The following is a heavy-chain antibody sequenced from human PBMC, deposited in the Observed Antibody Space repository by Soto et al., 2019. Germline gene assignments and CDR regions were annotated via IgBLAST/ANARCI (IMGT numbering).Heavy chain of an antibody. V-gene: IGHV1-3*01. D-gene: IGHD3-9*01. CDR2: INAGNGNT. Sequence: GASVKLSCKDSGYTFTNYAMHWVRQAPKQRLEWMGWINAGNGNTKYPQKFQGRVTITRDTSASTAYMELSSLRSEDTAVYYCARVWRGDDILTGHPPPIPPFDYWGQGTLVTVSS. CDR3: ARVWRGDDILTGHPPPIPPFDY. J-gene: IGHJ4*02. CDR1: GYTFTNYA.